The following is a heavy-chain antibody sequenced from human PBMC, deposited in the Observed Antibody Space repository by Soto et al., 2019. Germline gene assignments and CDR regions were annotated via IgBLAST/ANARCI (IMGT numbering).Heavy chain of an antibody. CDR1: GFSFSSFA. Sequence: VQLLESGGGFIHPGGSLRLSCAASGFSFSSFAMNWVRQAPGKGLEWVSIISGSADSTFYADSVKGRFTISRDNSKSTLYLQSNSLRAEDTAVYYCAKTRGAMIYAISVYGMDVWGQGTTVTVSS. CDR2: ISGSADST. V-gene: IGHV3-23*01. J-gene: IGHJ6*02. CDR3: AKTRGAMIYAISVYGMDV. D-gene: IGHD2-8*01.